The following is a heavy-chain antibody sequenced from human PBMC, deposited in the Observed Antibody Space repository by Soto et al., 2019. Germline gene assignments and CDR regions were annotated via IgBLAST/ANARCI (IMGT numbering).Heavy chain of an antibody. CDR1: SDSISSSNW. Sequence: QVQLQESGPGLVKPSGTLSLTCDVSSDSISSSNWWSWVRQPRGKGLEWIGEIYHSGSTNYNPSLKSRVNISLDKSKDQFSLKLSSVTAADTAVYYCARANGYGSGSYYYYYYYMDVWGKGATVTVSS. CDR2: IYHSGST. D-gene: IGHD3-10*01. J-gene: IGHJ6*03. V-gene: IGHV4-4*02. CDR3: ARANGYGSGSYYYYYYYMDV.